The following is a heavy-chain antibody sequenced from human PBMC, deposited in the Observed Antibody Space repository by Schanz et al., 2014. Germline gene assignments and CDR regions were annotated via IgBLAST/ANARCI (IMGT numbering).Heavy chain of an antibody. Sequence: QVQLVQSGAEVKKPGSSVKVSCKASRSTFSSYTISWVRQARGQGLEWVGRFIPILDVGNYAQQFQGRVTFTADKSTSTAYMELSSLRYEDSALYCCATDNMPGTFHIWGQGTMVTVSS. CDR1: RSTFSSYT. J-gene: IGHJ3*02. V-gene: IGHV1-69*02. CDR3: ATDNMPGTFHI. CDR2: FIPILDVG. D-gene: IGHD1-1*01.